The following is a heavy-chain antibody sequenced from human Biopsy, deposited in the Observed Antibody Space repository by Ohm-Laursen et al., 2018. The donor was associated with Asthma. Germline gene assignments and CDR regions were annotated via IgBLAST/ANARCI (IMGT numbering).Heavy chain of an antibody. CDR1: GFTFSSYG. CDR2: ISYDGSNK. CDR3: ASQSSGPDFWSGYYYFDY. J-gene: IGHJ4*02. Sequence: SLRLSCAASGFTFSSYGMHWVRQAPGKGLEWVTVISYDGSNKYYADSVKGRFTISRDNSRNTLYLQMNSLRAEDTAVYYCASQSSGPDFWSGYYYFDYWGQGTLVTVSS. D-gene: IGHD3-3*01. V-gene: IGHV3-30*03.